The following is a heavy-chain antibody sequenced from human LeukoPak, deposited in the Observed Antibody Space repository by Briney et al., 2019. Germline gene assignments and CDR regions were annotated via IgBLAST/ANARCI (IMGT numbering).Heavy chain of an antibody. CDR3: ASDVIEPARYDAFDV. D-gene: IGHD2-2*01. Sequence: ASVKVSCKASGYTFTDYYIHRMRQAPGQGLEWMAWINPKNGATSYAQKLQGRVTLTSATSISTVYMDLSSLRSDDTAMYYCASDVIEPARYDAFDVWGQGTMVTVSS. V-gene: IGHV1-2*02. CDR1: GYTFTDYY. J-gene: IGHJ3*01. CDR2: INPKNGAT.